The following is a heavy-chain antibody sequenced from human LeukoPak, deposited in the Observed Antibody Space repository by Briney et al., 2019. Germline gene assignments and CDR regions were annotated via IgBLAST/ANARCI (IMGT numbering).Heavy chain of an antibody. V-gene: IGHV4-39*01. J-gene: IGHJ4*02. CDR1: GGSISSSSYY. CDR3: ARLKSYYYGSGHYYFDY. Sequence: SETLSLICTVSGGSISSSSYYWGWIRQPPGKGLEWIGSIYYSGSTYYNPSLKSRVTISVDTSKNQFSLKLSSVTAADTAVYYCARLKSYYYGSGHYYFDYWGQGTLVTVSS. D-gene: IGHD3-10*01. CDR2: IYYSGST.